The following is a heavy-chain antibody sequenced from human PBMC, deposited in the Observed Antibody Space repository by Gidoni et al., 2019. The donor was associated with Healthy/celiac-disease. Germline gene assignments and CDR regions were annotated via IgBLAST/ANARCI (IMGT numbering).Heavy chain of an antibody. CDR3: AKVAVAGQTQDAFDI. V-gene: IGHV3-23*01. CDR2: ISGSGGST. J-gene: IGHJ3*02. Sequence: EVQLLESGGGLVQPGGSLRLSCAASGFTFSRDAMSWGRQAPGKGLEWVSAISGSGGSTDYADSVKGRFTISRDNSKNKLDRKMNSLRAEDTAVYYCAKVAVAGQTQDAFDIWGQGTMVTVSS. D-gene: IGHD6-19*01. CDR1: GFTFSRDA.